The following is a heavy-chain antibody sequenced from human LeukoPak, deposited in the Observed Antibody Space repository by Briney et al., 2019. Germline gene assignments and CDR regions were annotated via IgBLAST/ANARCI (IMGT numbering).Heavy chain of an antibody. CDR3: AKGSLEYYDYVWGSYAGFDY. Sequence: PGGSLRLSCAASGFTFSSYAMSWVRQAPGKGLEWVSAISGSGGSTYYADSVKGRFTISRDNSKNTLYLQMNSLRAEDTAVYYCAKGSLEYYDYVWGSYAGFDYWGQGTPVTVSS. CDR1: GFTFSSYA. V-gene: IGHV3-23*01. J-gene: IGHJ4*02. CDR2: ISGSGGST. D-gene: IGHD3-16*01.